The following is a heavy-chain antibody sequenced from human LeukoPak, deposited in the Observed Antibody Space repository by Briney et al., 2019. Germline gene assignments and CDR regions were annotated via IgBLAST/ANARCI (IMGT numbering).Heavy chain of an antibody. V-gene: IGHV3-7*03. D-gene: IGHD3-16*01. CDR3: ARGGGLDV. CDR1: GLTFNNAW. CDR2: INHNGNVN. J-gene: IGHJ6*02. Sequence: GGSLRLSCAASGLTFNNAWMTWVRQAPGKGLEWVASINHNGNVNYYVDSVKGRFTISRDNAKNSLYLQMSNLRAEDTAVYFCARGGGLDVWGQGATVTVSS.